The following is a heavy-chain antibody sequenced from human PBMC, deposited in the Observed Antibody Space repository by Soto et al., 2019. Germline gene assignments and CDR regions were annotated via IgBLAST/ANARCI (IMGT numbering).Heavy chain of an antibody. CDR3: ARDSPGIAAAGTYYYYGMDV. D-gene: IGHD6-13*01. CDR2: IIPIFGTA. CDR1: GGTFSSYA. Sequence: ASVKVSCKASGGTFSSYAISWVRQAPGQGLEWMGGIIPIFGTANYAQKFQGRVTITADESTSTAYMELSSLRSEDTAVYYCARDSPGIAAAGTYYYYGMDVWGQGTTVTVSS. V-gene: IGHV1-69*13. J-gene: IGHJ6*02.